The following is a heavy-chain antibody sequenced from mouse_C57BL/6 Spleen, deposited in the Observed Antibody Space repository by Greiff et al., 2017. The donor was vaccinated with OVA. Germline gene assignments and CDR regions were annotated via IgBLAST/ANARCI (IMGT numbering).Heavy chain of an antibody. V-gene: IGHV3-6*01. D-gene: IGHD1-1*01. CDR1: GYSITSGYY. J-gene: IGHJ4*01. CDR2: ISYDGSN. CDR3: ASLRDYYAMDY. Sequence: DVHLVESGPGLVKPSQSLSLTCSVTGYSITSGYYWNWIRQFPGNKLEWMGYISYDGSNNYNPSLKNRISITRDTSKNQFFLKLNSVTTEDTATDYCASLRDYYAMDYWGQGTSVTVSS.